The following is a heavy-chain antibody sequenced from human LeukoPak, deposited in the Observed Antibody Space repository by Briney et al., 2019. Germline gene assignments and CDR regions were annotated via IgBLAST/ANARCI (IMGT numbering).Heavy chain of an antibody. V-gene: IGHV1-46*01. CDR2: INPSGGST. D-gene: IGHD3-10*01. CDR3: ARISRYYGSGSYGAFDY. CDR1: GGTFSSYA. Sequence: ASVKVSCKASGGTFSSYAISWVRQAPGQGLEWMGIINPSGGSTSYAQKFQGRVTMTRDTSTSTVYLELSSLRSEDTAVYYCARISRYYGSGSYGAFDYWGQGTLVTVSS. J-gene: IGHJ4*02.